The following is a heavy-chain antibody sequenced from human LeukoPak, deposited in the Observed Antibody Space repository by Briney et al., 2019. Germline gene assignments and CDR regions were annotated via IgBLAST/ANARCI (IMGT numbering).Heavy chain of an antibody. J-gene: IGHJ3*02. CDR1: GYTFTDYY. CDR2: INPNSGDT. V-gene: IGHV1-2*02. Sequence: ASVKVSCKASGYTFTDYYINWIRQAPGQGLEWMGWINPNSGDTNYAQKFQGRVTMTRDTSISTAYMELSRLRSDGTAVYYCARAFLTNTQGSTFDIWGQGTMVTVSS. D-gene: IGHD2-8*01. CDR3: ARAFLTNTQGSTFDI.